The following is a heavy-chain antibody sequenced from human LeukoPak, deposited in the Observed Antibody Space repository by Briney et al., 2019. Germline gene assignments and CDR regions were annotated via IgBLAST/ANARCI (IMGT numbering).Heavy chain of an antibody. Sequence: PSETLSLTCTVSGDSSSTYYWSWFRQPPGKGLEWIGHISYSGDTNYNPSLKSRVTISVDTSKNQFSLLLSSVPAADTAVYYCARRTAYGSGFQHWGQGTLVTVSS. CDR3: ARRTAYGSGFQH. D-gene: IGHD6-19*01. J-gene: IGHJ1*01. V-gene: IGHV4-59*08. CDR2: ISYSGDT. CDR1: GDSSSTYY.